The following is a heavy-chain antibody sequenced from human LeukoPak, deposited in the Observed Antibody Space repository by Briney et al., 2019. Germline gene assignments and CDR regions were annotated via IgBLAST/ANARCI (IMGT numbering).Heavy chain of an antibody. CDR3: AKAEGWELPYYFDY. J-gene: IGHJ4*02. V-gene: IGHV3-9*01. CDR1: GFTFDDYA. CDR2: ISWNSGSI. Sequence: GGSLRLSCAASGFTFDDYAMHWVRQAPGKGLEWVSGISWNSGSIVYADSVKGRFTISRDNAKNSLYLQMNSLRAEDTALYYCAKAEGWELPYYFDYWGQGTLVTVSS. D-gene: IGHD1-26*01.